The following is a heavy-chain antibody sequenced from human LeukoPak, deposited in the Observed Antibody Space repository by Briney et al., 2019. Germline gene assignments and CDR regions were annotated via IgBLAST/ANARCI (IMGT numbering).Heavy chain of an antibody. Sequence: GGSLRLSCAASGFTFNIHAMTWARQAPGRGLEWVSVISPNGDSTFYADSVKGRFTISRDNSKNMVFLQMDSLGAEDMAVYYCARNWGLDYWGQGTLVTVSS. CDR3: ARNWGLDY. CDR2: ISPNGDST. V-gene: IGHV3-23*01. D-gene: IGHD7-27*01. CDR1: GFTFNIHA. J-gene: IGHJ4*02.